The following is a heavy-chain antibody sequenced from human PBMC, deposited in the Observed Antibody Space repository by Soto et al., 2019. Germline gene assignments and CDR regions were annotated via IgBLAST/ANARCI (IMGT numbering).Heavy chain of an antibody. Sequence: LRLSCAASGFTFSNAWMSWVRQAPGKGLEWVGRIKSKTDGGTTDYAAPVKGRFTISRDDSKNTLYLQMNSLKTEDTAVYYCTTGGSSSHPYYYYGMDVWGQGTTVTVSS. CDR3: TTGGSSSHPYYYYGMDV. D-gene: IGHD6-6*01. CDR1: GFTFSNAW. V-gene: IGHV3-15*01. CDR2: IKSKTDGGTT. J-gene: IGHJ6*02.